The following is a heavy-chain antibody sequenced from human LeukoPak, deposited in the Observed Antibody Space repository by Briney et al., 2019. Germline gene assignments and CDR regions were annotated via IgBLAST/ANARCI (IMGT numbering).Heavy chain of an antibody. V-gene: IGHV4-39*07. D-gene: IGHD2-2*01. Sequence: SETLSLTCTVSGGSISSSSYYWGWIRQPPGKGLEWIGSIYYSGSTYYNPSLKSRVTISVDTSKNQFSLKLSSVTAADTAVYYCARVSSTSVLPYYFDYWGQGTLVTASS. CDR3: ARVSSTSVLPYYFDY. CDR1: GGSISSSSYY. J-gene: IGHJ4*02. CDR2: IYYSGST.